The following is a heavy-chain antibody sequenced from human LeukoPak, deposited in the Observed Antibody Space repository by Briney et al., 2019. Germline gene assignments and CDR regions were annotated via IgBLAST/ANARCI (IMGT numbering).Heavy chain of an antibody. CDR2: ISYSGST. J-gene: IGHJ4*02. CDR3: VRGAGWLPDY. V-gene: IGHV4-59*11. CDR1: GASLSSHY. D-gene: IGHD5-24*01. Sequence: PSETLSLTCTVSGASLSSHYCSWIRQSPGKGLEWIGLISYSGSTKYNSSLESRVTISADTSKSQCSLKLSSVTAADTAVYYCVRGAGWLPDYWGQGTLVTVSS.